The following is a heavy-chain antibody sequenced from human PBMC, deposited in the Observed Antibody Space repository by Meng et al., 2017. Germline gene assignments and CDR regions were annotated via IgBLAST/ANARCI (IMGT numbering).Heavy chain of an antibody. D-gene: IGHD6-19*01. CDR1: GYTFTSYA. CDR3: ARDVRESSGWFGGFDY. CDR2: INAGNGNT. V-gene: IGHV1-3*01. Sequence: QGQLVQSGAEVKKPGASVKVSCKASGYTFTSYAMHWVRQAPGQRLEWMGWINAGNGNTKYSQKFQGRVTITRDTSASTAYMELSSLRSEDTAVYYCARDVRESSGWFGGFDYWGQGTLVTVSS. J-gene: IGHJ4*02.